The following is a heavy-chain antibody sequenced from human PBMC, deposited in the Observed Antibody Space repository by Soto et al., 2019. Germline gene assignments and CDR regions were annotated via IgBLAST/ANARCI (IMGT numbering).Heavy chain of an antibody. V-gene: IGHV4-59*01. CDR2: IYYSGST. Sequence: QVQLQESGPGLVKPSETLSLTCTVSGGSISSYYWSWIRQPPGKGLEWIGYIYYSGSTNYNPSLKNRVTISVDTSKNQFSLKLSSVTAADTAVYYCARDVSVDSSGWYVPVYMDVWGKGTTVTVSS. CDR1: GGSISSYY. D-gene: IGHD6-19*01. CDR3: ARDVSVDSSGWYVPVYMDV. J-gene: IGHJ6*03.